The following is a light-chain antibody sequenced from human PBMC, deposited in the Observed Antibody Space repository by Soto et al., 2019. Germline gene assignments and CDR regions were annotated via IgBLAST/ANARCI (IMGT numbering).Light chain of an antibody. CDR3: CSYAGSYTLI. CDR1: NIGSQS. V-gene: IGLV2-11*01. Sequence: LTQPPSVSVAPGQTARITCGGNNIGSQSVHWYQQHPGKAPKLLISDVSNRASGVPDRFSGSKSGNTASLTISGLQPDDDAEYFCCSYAGSYTLIFGGGTKLTVL. CDR2: DVS. J-gene: IGLJ2*01.